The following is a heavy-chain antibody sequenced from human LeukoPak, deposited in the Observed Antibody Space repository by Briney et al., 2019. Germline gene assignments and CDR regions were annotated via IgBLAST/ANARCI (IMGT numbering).Heavy chain of an antibody. Sequence: GGSLRLSCAASGFIFSTYGMAWFRQAPGRGLEWVSGISGSGLNTYYADSVKGRFTISRDNSKNTLYLQMNSLRAEDTAVYYCARDQAKYSSSPGVYWGQGTLVTVSS. CDR1: GFIFSTYG. CDR2: ISGSGLNT. D-gene: IGHD6-13*01. J-gene: IGHJ4*02. CDR3: ARDQAKYSSSPGVY. V-gene: IGHV3-23*01.